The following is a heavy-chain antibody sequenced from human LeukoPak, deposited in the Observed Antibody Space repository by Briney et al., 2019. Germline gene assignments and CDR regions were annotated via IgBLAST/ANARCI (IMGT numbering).Heavy chain of an antibody. V-gene: IGHV1-2*04. D-gene: IGHD3-10*01. CDR2: INPNSGGT. J-gene: IGHJ4*02. CDR1: GYTFTGYY. Sequence: WASVKVSCQASGYTFTGYYMHWVRQAPGQGLEWMGWINPNSGGTNYAQKFQGWVTMTRDTSISTAYMELSRLRSDDTAVYYCARGEALLWFGELLTPVRYFDYWGQGTLVTVSS. CDR3: ARGEALLWFGELLTPVRYFDY.